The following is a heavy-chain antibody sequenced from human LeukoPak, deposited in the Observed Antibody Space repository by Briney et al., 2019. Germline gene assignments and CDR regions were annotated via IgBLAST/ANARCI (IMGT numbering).Heavy chain of an antibody. CDR3: ARAKKYYDFWSGYPYYYYYGMDV. V-gene: IGHV4-34*01. CDR1: GGSFSGHY. CDR2: INHSGST. D-gene: IGHD3-3*01. J-gene: IGHJ6*02. Sequence: SETLSLTCAVYGGSFSGHYWSWIRQPPGKGLEWIGEINHSGSTNYNPSLKSRVTISVDTSKNQFSLKLSSVTAADTAVYYCARAKKYYDFWSGYPYYYYYGMDVWGQGTTVTVSS.